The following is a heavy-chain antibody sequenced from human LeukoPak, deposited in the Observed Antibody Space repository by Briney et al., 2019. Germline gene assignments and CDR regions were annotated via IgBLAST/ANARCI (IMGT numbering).Heavy chain of an antibody. CDR1: GFTFSSYS. Sequence: PGGSLRLSCAASGFTFSSYSMNWVRQAPGKGLEWVSSISSSSSYIYYADSVKGRFTISRDNSKNTLYLQMNSLRAEDTALYYCAKGRIPDGKYSIDFWGQGTLVTVSS. CDR2: ISSSSSYI. J-gene: IGHJ4*02. V-gene: IGHV3-21*04. D-gene: IGHD1-26*01. CDR3: AKGRIPDGKYSIDF.